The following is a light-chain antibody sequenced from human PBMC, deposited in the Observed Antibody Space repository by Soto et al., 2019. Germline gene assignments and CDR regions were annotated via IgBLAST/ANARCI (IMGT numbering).Light chain of an antibody. J-gene: IGKJ5*01. CDR3: LHYGGSPLT. CDR2: GAS. CDR1: QSVSNN. V-gene: IGKV3-20*01. Sequence: EIVLTQSPGTLSLSPGERATLSCRASQSVSNNLAWYQQKLRQAPRLLIYGASTRTTGIPDRFSGSGSGTDFTLTIGRLEPGDFAVYYCLHYGGSPLTFGQGTRLEI.